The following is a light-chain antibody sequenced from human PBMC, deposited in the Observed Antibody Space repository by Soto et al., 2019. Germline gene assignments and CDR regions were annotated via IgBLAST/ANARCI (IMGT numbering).Light chain of an antibody. Sequence: QSVLTQPPSVSGAPGQRVTIPCTGTSSNIGAGFDVHWYQHLPGTAPKLLIYGNNHRPSGVPDRFSGSKSGTSASLAITGLQAEDEADYYCQSYDSSLSVVFGGGTKLTVL. CDR2: GNN. J-gene: IGLJ2*01. V-gene: IGLV1-40*01. CDR1: SSNIGAGFD. CDR3: QSYDSSLSVV.